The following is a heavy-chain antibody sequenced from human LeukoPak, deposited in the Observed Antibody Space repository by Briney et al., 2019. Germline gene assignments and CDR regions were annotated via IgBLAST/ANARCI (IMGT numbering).Heavy chain of an antibody. J-gene: IGHJ4*02. CDR2: ISAYNGNT. CDR3: ARVRGLLVAGDY. V-gene: IGHV1-18*01. CDR1: GYTFTSYA. D-gene: IGHD2-15*01. Sequence: ASVKVSCKASGYTFTSYAMHWVRQAPGQGLEWMGWISAYNGNTNYAQKLQGRVTMTTDTSTSTAYMELRSLRSDDTAVYYCARVRGLLVAGDYWGQGTLVTVSS.